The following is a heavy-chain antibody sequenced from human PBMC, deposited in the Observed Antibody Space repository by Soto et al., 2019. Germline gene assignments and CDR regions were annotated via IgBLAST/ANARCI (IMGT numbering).Heavy chain of an antibody. Sequence: ASVKVSCKASGYTFTSYYMHWMRQAPGQGLEWMGIIRPSGGATRSAQKFQGRVTMTRDTSTSTVHMELSSLISEDAAVYYCTTEPPEGFPFDYWGQGTPVTVSS. CDR2: IRPSGGAT. V-gene: IGHV1-46*03. CDR3: TTEPPEGFPFDY. CDR1: GYTFTSYY. J-gene: IGHJ4*02.